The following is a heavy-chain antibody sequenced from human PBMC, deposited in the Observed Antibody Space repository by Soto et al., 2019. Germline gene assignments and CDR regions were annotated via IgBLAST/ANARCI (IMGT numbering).Heavy chain of an antibody. D-gene: IGHD7-27*01. CDR2: INNHGTDS. CDR1: GFTCTTYW. Sequence: GGSLRLSCAASGFTCTTYWMHWVRQVPGTGPVWVSHINNHGTDSSYADSVKGRFTISRDNARNTLYLQMRGLRAEDTAVYYCARDYPGDGIDYWGQGTLVTVSS. V-gene: IGHV3-74*01. CDR3: ARDYPGDGIDY. J-gene: IGHJ4*02.